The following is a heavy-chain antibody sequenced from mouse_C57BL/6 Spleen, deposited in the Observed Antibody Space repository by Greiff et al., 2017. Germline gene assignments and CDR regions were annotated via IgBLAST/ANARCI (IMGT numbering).Heavy chain of an antibody. Sequence: EVKVVESGGDLVQPGGSLKLSCAASGFTFSSYGMSWVRQTPDKRLEWVATISSGGSYTYYPDSVKGRFTISRDNAKNTLYLQMRSLKSEATAMYYCARRGYGSSYGFAYWGQGTLVTVSA. J-gene: IGHJ3*01. D-gene: IGHD1-1*01. CDR1: GFTFSSYG. CDR3: ARRGYGSSYGFAY. CDR2: ISSGGSYT. V-gene: IGHV5-6*02.